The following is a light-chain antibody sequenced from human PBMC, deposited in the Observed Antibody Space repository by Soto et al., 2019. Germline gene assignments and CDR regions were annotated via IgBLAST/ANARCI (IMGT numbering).Light chain of an antibody. CDR3: QNYNKAPWT. J-gene: IGKJ1*01. CDR1: QDISDY. Sequence: DIQMTQSPSYLSASLGDRVTITCRASQDISDYLAWYQQKPGNPPNLLISAASNLQSGVPSRFRGSGAGTDFTLTITSLQPEDVATYYCQNYNKAPWTFGQGTKVEIK. CDR2: AAS. V-gene: IGKV1-27*01.